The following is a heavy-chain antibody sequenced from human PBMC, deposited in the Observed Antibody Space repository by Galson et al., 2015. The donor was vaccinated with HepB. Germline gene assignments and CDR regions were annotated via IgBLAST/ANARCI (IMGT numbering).Heavy chain of an antibody. CDR1: GFTFSSYW. CDR3: AREGYSSGWYEVGFDY. CDR2: IKQDGSEK. J-gene: IGHJ4*02. V-gene: IGHV3-7*03. D-gene: IGHD6-19*01. Sequence: SLRLSCAASGFTFSSYWMSWVRQAPGKGLEWVANIKQDGSEKYYVDSVKGRFTTSRDNAKNSLYLQMNSLRAEDTAVYYCAREGYSSGWYEVGFDYWGQGTLVTVSS.